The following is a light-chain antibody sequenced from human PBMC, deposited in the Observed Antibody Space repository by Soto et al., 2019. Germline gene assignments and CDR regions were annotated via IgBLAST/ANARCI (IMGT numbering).Light chain of an antibody. V-gene: IGKV1-6*02. J-gene: IGKJ1*01. Sequence: AIQITHSPSSPAGSVGDKLTITCRASQDIGNDLGWYQQKPGKAPKLLIYAASSLQSGVSSRFSGSGSGTEFTLTISSLQPEDFATYYCLKVFNFPRAFGQGTKV. CDR2: AAS. CDR3: LKVFNFPRA. CDR1: QDIGND.